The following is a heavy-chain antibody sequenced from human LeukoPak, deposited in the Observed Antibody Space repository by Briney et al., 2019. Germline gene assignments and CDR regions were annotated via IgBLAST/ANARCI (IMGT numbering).Heavy chain of an antibody. J-gene: IGHJ3*02. D-gene: IGHD1-26*01. CDR3: ARNIVGATEDAFDI. Sequence: PSETLSLTCTVSGGSISSYYWSWIRQPPGKGLEWIGYIYYRGSTNYNPSLKGRVTISVDTSKNQFSLKLSSVTAADTAVYYCARNIVGATEDAFDIWGQGTMVTVSS. CDR2: IYYRGST. V-gene: IGHV4-59*01. CDR1: GGSISSYY.